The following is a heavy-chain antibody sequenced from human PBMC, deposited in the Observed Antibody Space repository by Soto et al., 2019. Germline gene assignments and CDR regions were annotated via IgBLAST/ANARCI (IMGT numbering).Heavy chain of an antibody. Sequence: PSETLSLTCTISGGSIDSGGSYWGWIRQHPTEGLEWIGYIHNNAATYYNPSLTGRVSISADRSKTQFSLNVYSANAADTGVYYCAREGAEYYWFDPWGQGVLVTVSS. J-gene: IGHJ5*02. CDR1: GGSIDSGGSY. CDR3: AREGAEYYWFDP. CDR2: IHNNAAT. V-gene: IGHV4-31*03. D-gene: IGHD6-6*01.